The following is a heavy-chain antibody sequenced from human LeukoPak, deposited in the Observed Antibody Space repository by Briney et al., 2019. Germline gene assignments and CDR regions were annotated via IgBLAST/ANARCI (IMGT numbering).Heavy chain of an antibody. Sequence: PGGSLRLSCAASGFTFSNYAMSWVRQTPEKGLEWVSGIINSGGSTYYRDSVKGRFTISRDNSKNTLYLQMNSLRAEDTAVYYCARGTGDYWGQGPLVTVSS. D-gene: IGHD1-14*01. CDR2: IINSGGST. CDR1: GFTFSNYA. CDR3: ARGTGDY. V-gene: IGHV3-23*01. J-gene: IGHJ4*02.